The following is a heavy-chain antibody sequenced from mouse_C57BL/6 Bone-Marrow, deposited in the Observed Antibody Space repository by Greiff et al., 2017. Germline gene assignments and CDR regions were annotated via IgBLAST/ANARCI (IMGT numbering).Heavy chain of an antibody. CDR1: GYAFTNYL. D-gene: IGHD4-1*01. CDR2: INPGSGGT. CDR3: ARSKNWESWFAY. Sequence: VQLQQSGAELVRPGTSVKVSCTASGYAFTNYLIEWVKQRPGQGLEWIGVINPGSGGTNYNEKFKGKAKLTADKSSSTGYMQLSSLTSEDSAVYFCARSKNWESWFAYWGEGIRVTGSA. J-gene: IGHJ3*01. V-gene: IGHV1-54*01.